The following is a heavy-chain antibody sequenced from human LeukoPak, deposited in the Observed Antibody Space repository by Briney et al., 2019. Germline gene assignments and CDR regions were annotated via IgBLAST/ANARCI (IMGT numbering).Heavy chain of an antibody. V-gene: IGHV1-69*06. CDR1: GGTFSSYA. CDR3: ARSEDYGSGSYQPDY. J-gene: IGHJ4*02. Sequence: SVKVSCKASGGTFSSYAISWVRQAPGQGLEWMGGIIPIFGTANYAQTFQGRVTITADKSTSTAYMELSSLRSEDTAVYYCARSEDYGSGSYQPDYWGQGTLVTVSS. CDR2: IIPIFGTA. D-gene: IGHD3-10*01.